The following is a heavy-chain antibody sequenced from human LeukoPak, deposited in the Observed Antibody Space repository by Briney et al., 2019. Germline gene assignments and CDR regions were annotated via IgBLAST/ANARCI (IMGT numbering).Heavy chain of an antibody. CDR3: ARHSYDSSDFHYMDV. V-gene: IGHV5-51*01. D-gene: IGHD3-22*01. Sequence: KGGESLKISCKGSGYSFTSYCIGWVRQMPGKGLEWMGIIYPGDSDTRYSPSFQGQVTISADKSISTAYLQWSTLRASDTAIYYCARHSYDSSDFHYMDVWGKGTTVTISS. J-gene: IGHJ6*03. CDR2: IYPGDSDT. CDR1: GYSFTSYC.